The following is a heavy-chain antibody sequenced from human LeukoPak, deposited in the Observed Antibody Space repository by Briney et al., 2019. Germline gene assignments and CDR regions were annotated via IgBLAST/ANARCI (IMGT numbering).Heavy chain of an antibody. D-gene: IGHD3-16*01. CDR2: ISTSSSYI. CDR3: VCLGLGGLSLD. Sequence: GGSLRLSCAASGFTFSSYSMNWVRQAPGKGLEWVSSISTSSSYIYYADSLKGRFTISRHNAKNTPYLQMNSLRVEDTAVYYCVCLGLGGLSLDWGQGTLVTVSS. J-gene: IGHJ4*02. CDR1: GFTFSSYS. V-gene: IGHV3-21*01.